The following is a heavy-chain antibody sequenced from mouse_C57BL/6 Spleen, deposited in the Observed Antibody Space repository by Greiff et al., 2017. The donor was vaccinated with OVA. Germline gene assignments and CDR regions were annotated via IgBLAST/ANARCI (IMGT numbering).Heavy chain of an antibody. V-gene: IGHV5-4*01. CDR3: ARGEDWDVFAY. CDR2: ISDGGSYT. Sequence: EVQVVESGGGLVKPGGSLKLSCAASGFTFSSYAMSWVRQTPEKRLEWVATISDGGSYTYYPDNVKGRFTISRDNAKNNLYLQMSHLKSEDTAMYYCARGEDWDVFAYWGQGTLVTVSA. CDR1: GFTFSSYA. D-gene: IGHD4-1*01. J-gene: IGHJ3*01.